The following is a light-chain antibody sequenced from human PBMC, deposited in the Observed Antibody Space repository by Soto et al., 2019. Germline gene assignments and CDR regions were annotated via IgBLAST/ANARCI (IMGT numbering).Light chain of an antibody. CDR3: ASWSDSLSGYV. CDR1: NSNIGSNY. V-gene: IGLV1-47*02. Sequence: QSGLTQPPSASGTPGQRVTISFSGSNSNIGSNYVYLYQQLPGTAPKLLIYSSNQRPSGVPDRFSGSKSGTSASLAISGLRSEDDADYYCASWSDSLSGYVFGTGTKVTVL. J-gene: IGLJ1*01. CDR2: SSN.